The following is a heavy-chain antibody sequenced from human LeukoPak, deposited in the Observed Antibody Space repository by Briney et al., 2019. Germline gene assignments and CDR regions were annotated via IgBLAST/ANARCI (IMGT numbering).Heavy chain of an antibody. CDR3: AREGYCGGDCYIYFDH. Sequence: GGSLRLSCAASGFTFSSYAMHWVRQAPGKGLEWVAVISYDGSNKYYADPVKGRFTISRDNSKNTLYLQMNSLRAEDTAVYYCAREGYCGGDCYIYFDHWGQGTLVTVSS. CDR1: GFTFSSYA. D-gene: IGHD2-21*02. J-gene: IGHJ4*02. CDR2: ISYDGSNK. V-gene: IGHV3-30*04.